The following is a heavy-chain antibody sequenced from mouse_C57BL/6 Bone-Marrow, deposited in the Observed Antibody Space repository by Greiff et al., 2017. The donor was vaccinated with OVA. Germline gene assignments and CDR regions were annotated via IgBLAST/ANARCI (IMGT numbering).Heavy chain of an antibody. CDR1: GYSFTSYY. J-gene: IGHJ1*03. D-gene: IGHD2-10*01. CDR2: IYPGSGNT. V-gene: IGHV1-66*01. Sequence: QVQLKQSGPELVKPGASVKISCKASGYSFTSYYIHWVKQRPGQGLEWIGWIYPGSGNTKYNEKFKGKATLTADTSSSTAYMQLSSLTSEDSAVYYCARTYYFYWYFDVWGTGTTVTVSS. CDR3: ARTYYFYWYFDV.